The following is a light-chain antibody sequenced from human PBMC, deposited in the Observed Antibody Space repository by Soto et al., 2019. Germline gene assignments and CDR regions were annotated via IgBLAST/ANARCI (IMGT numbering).Light chain of an antibody. CDR2: DAS. CDR1: QSVGSR. V-gene: IGKV3-15*01. CDR3: QLYKSWPPLT. Sequence: EIVMTQSPATLSVSPGERATLSCRASQSVGSRLAWYQQKPGQSPRLLIYDASFRDTGVPARFSGSGSGTEFTLTISGLQSEDFAVYYCQLYKSWPPLTFGGGTKVEIK. J-gene: IGKJ4*01.